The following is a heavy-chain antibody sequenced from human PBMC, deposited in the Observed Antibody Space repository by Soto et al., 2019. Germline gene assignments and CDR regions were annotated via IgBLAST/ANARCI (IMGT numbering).Heavy chain of an antibody. D-gene: IGHD6-6*01. CDR1: GGSFSGYY. Sequence: SETLSLTCAVYGGSFSGYYWSWIRQPPGMGLEWIGEINHSGSTNYNPSLKSRVTISVDTSKNQFSLKLSSVTAADTAVYYCARGRSSSSIYYYYYMDVWGKGTTVTVSS. CDR2: INHSGST. J-gene: IGHJ6*03. V-gene: IGHV4-34*01. CDR3: ARGRSSSSIYYYYYMDV.